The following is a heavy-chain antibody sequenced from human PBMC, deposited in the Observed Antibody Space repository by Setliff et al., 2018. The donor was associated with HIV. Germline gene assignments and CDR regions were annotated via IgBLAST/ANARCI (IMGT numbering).Heavy chain of an antibody. CDR3: ARAKTIGVSAVFFDP. CDR2: IYVGGSV. V-gene: IGHV4-61*09. Sequence: SETLSLTCTVSGGSMNSDSYSWTWLRQPAGKGPELIGHIYVGGSVIYNPSLASRVTISLVPSKNQFSLDLSSVTAADTAKYYCARAKTIGVSAVFFDPWGQGRPVTVSS. CDR1: GGSMNSDSYS. J-gene: IGHJ5*02. D-gene: IGHD3-3*01.